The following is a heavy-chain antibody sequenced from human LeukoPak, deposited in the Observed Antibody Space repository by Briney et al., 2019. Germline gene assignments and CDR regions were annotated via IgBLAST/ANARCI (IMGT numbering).Heavy chain of an antibody. CDR1: GGSISSSSYY. CDR3: ARLEGGDGYNYREA. V-gene: IGHV4-39*01. J-gene: IGHJ5*02. Sequence: SETLSLTCTVSGGSISSSSYYWGWIRQPPGKGLEWIGSIYYSGSTYYNPSLKSRVTISVDTSKNQFSLKLSSVTAADTAVYYCARLEGGDGYNYREAWGQGTLVTVSS. CDR2: IYYSGST. D-gene: IGHD5-24*01.